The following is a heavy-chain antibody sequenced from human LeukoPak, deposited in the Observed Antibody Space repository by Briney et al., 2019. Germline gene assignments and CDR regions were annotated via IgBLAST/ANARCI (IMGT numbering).Heavy chain of an antibody. J-gene: IGHJ4*02. CDR1: GGTFSSYA. D-gene: IGHD5-18*01. Sequence: GASVKVSCKASGGTFSSYAISWVRQAPGQGLEWMGGIIPIFGTANYAQEFRGRVTITTDESTSTAYMELSSLRSEDTAVYYCARTDGYSYGYRGYWGQGTLVTVSS. CDR3: ARTDGYSYGYRGY. V-gene: IGHV1-69*05. CDR2: IIPIFGTA.